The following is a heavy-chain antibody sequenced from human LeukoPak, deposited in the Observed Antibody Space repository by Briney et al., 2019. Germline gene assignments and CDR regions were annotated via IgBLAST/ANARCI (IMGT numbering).Heavy chain of an antibody. Sequence: GGSLRLSCAASGFTFSTYYMTWVRQAPGKGLEWVANINEDGSEKYYVDSVTGRFTISRDNAKNSLYLQMNSLRGEDTAKYYCAKDRYSSTTCSPDYWGQGTLVTVSS. CDR2: INEDGSEK. CDR1: GFTFSTYY. CDR3: AKDRYSSTTCSPDY. D-gene: IGHD2-2*01. J-gene: IGHJ4*02. V-gene: IGHV3-7*01.